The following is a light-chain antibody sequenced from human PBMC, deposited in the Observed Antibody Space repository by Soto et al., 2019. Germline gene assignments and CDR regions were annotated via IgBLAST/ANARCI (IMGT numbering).Light chain of an antibody. J-gene: IGKJ4*01. V-gene: IGKV3-11*01. Sequence: IVLTQSPATLSLYPGERATLSCVASQSISSYLAWYQQKPGQAPRLLIYDASERATGIPARFSGSGSGTDFTLTISSLEHEDFAVYYCQERTDWPLTFGGGTKVDIK. CDR2: DAS. CDR1: QSISSY. CDR3: QERTDWPLT.